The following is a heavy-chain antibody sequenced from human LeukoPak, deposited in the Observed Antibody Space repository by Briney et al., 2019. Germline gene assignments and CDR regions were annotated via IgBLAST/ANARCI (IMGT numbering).Heavy chain of an antibody. CDR2: ISGSGGST. Sequence: GGALRLSCAASGFTFSSYAMRWVREAPGKGVERVSAISGSGGSTYYADSVKGRFTISRDNSKSTLYLQMNSLRAEDTAVYYCARGVRGYSGSPFDYWGQGTLVTVSS. D-gene: IGHD5-12*01. V-gene: IGHV3-23*01. CDR1: GFTFSSYA. J-gene: IGHJ4*02. CDR3: ARGVRGYSGSPFDY.